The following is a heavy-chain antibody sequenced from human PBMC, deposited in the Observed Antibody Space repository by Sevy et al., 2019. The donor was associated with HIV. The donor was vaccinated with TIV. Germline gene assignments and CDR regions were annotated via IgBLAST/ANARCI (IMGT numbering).Heavy chain of an antibody. J-gene: IGHJ4*02. V-gene: IGHV3-15*01. CDR3: TTPSLGGWFPFY. CDR2: IKSKTDGGTT. CDR1: GFTFSNAW. Sequence: GGSLRLSCAASGFTFSNAWMSWIRQAPGKGLEWVGSIKSKTDGGTTDYAAPVKGRFTCSRDDLKYTLYLQMHRLKTVDTAVYYCTTPSLGGWFPFYWGQRTLVTVSS. D-gene: IGHD6-19*01.